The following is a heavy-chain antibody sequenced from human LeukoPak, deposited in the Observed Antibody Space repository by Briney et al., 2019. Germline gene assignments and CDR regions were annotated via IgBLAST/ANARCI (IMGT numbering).Heavy chain of an antibody. J-gene: IGHJ4*02. CDR3: ARGLTVAGTDY. D-gene: IGHD6-19*01. Sequence: SETLSLTCAVYGGSFSGCYWSWIRQPPGKGLEWIGEINHSGSTNYNPSLKSRVTISVDTSKNQFSLKLSSVTAADTAVYYCARGLTVAGTDYWGQGTLVTVSS. V-gene: IGHV4-34*01. CDR2: INHSGST. CDR1: GGSFSGCY.